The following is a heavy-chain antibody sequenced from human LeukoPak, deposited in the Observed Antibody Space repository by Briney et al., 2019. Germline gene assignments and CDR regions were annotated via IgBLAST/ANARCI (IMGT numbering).Heavy chain of an antibody. CDR2: IIPIFGTA. V-gene: IGHV1-69*01. D-gene: IGHD2-15*01. CDR1: VGTFSSYA. Sequence: GSSVKVSCKASVGTFSSYAISWMRQAPGQGLEWMGGIIPIFGTANYAQKFQGRVTITADESTSTAYMELSSLRSEDTAVYYCARTCSGGSCYPPSNYYYYYGMDVWGQGTTVTVSS. J-gene: IGHJ6*02. CDR3: ARTCSGGSCYPPSNYYYYYGMDV.